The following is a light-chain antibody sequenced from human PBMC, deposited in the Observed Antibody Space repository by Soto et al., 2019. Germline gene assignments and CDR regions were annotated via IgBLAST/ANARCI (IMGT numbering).Light chain of an antibody. CDR3: QVWDSNTEVV. CDR1: NVANKN. V-gene: IGLV3-9*01. CDR2: RDS. J-gene: IGLJ2*01. Sequence: SYELPQPLSVSVALGQTARITCGGNNVANKNVHWYQQKPGQAPVLVIYRDSNRPSGIPERFSGSNSGNTATLTISRAQAGDEADYYCQVWDSNTEVVFGGGTKLTVL.